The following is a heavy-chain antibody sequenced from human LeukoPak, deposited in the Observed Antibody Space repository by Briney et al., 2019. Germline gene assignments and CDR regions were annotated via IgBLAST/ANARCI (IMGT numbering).Heavy chain of an antibody. Sequence: PGGSLRLSCAASGFTFSSFEMSWVRQAPGKGLEWVSYISSSGNTIYYADSVKGRFTVSRDNAKNSLYLQMNSLRAEDTAVYYCARDPVPTDYWGQGTLATVSS. V-gene: IGHV3-48*03. CDR3: ARDPVPTDY. J-gene: IGHJ4*02. D-gene: IGHD6-19*01. CDR2: ISSSGNTI. CDR1: GFTFSSFE.